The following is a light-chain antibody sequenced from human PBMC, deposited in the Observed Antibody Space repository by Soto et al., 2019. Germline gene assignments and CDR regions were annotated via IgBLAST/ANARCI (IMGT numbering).Light chain of an antibody. CDR2: EVR. Sequence: QSALTQPASVSGSPGQSITISCTGTSSDVGGYNYVSWYQQHPGKAPKLMIYEVRNRPSGVSNRFSGSKSGTTASLTISGLQAEDEADYYCSSYTGSSTHVVFGGGTKVIVL. CDR3: SSYTGSSTHVV. CDR1: SSDVGGYNY. V-gene: IGLV2-14*01. J-gene: IGLJ2*01.